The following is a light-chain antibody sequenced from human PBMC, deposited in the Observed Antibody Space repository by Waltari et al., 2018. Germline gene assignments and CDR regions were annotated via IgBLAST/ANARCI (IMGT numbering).Light chain of an antibody. CDR2: DVI. CDR3: SSYTSSLTLV. V-gene: IGLV2-14*03. J-gene: IGLJ3*02. CDR1: SNDVGGYTH. Sequence: QSALTQPASVSGSPGQSITLSCTGTSNDVGGYTHVSWYQQHPGKAPKLMIYDVINRPSGVSNRFSGSKSGNTASLTISGLQAEDEADYYCSSYTSSLTLVFGGGTKLTVL.